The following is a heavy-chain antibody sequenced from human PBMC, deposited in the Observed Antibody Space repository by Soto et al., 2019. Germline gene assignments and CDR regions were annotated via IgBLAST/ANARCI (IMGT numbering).Heavy chain of an antibody. V-gene: IGHV1-69*01. D-gene: IGHD3-10*01. CDR1: GDLFNNYA. Sequence: QVQLVQSGAEVKEPGSSVKVSCKATGDLFNNYAFNWVRQAPGQGLEWMGRISPLFSTTKYAQKFHGRVTFSADESASTAYMELSNLRSDDTAVYYCARDVSVMTSVFGFWGQGTLITVSS. CDR3: ARDVSVMTSVFGF. CDR2: ISPLFSTT. J-gene: IGHJ4*02.